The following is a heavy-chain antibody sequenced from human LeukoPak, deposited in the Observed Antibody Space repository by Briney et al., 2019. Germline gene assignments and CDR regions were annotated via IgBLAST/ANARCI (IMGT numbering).Heavy chain of an antibody. V-gene: IGHV3-7*03. Sequence: GGSLRLSCAASGFTFNTYTMNWVRQAPGKGLEWVANIKLDGSEKNYVDSVKGRFTISRDNTKNSLYLQMNSLRAEDTAVFYCARDQYDTWSQRGNFDSWGQGTLVIVSS. CDR3: ARDQYDTWSQRGNFDS. CDR2: IKLDGSEK. J-gene: IGHJ4*02. CDR1: GFTFNTYT. D-gene: IGHD3-3*01.